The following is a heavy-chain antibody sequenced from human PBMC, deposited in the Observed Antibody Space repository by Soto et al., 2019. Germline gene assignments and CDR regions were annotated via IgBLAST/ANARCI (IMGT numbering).Heavy chain of an antibody. D-gene: IGHD3-10*01. J-gene: IGHJ6*02. CDR3: ARKYVDTMVRGDPYGMDV. CDR1: GGSISSGCYY. V-gene: IGHV4-31*03. CDR2: IYYSGST. Sequence: TLALTFTVSGGSISSGCYYWSWIRQHPGKGLEWIGYIYYSGSTYYNPSLKSRVTISVDTSKNQFALKLSSVTAADTAVYYCARKYVDTMVRGDPYGMDVWGQGTTVTVS.